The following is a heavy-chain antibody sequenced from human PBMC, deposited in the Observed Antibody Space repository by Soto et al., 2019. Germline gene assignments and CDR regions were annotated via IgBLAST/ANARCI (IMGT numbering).Heavy chain of an antibody. V-gene: IGHV4-34*01. CDR1: GGSFSGYY. CDR2: INHSGST. CDR3: ARPFVVSSSGDY. D-gene: IGHD6-6*01. Sequence: QVQLQQWGAGLLKPSETLSLTCAVYGGSFSGYYWSWIRQPPGKGLEWIGEINHSGSTNYNPSLKSRVTISVDTSKNQFSLKLSSVTAADTAVYYCARPFVVSSSGDYWGQGTLVTVSS. J-gene: IGHJ4*02.